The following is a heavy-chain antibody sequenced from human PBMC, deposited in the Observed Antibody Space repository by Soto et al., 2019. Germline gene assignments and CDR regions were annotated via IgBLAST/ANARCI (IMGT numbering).Heavy chain of an antibody. D-gene: IGHD3-3*02. CDR3: ARACLHFWSCSLDY. CDR1: CGSFSGYY. V-gene: IGHV4-34*01. Sequence: SETLSLTCAVYCGSFSGYYWSWIRQPPWKGLEWIGESNHSGSTNYNPSLKSRVTISVDTSKNQFSLKLSSVTAADTAVYYCARACLHFWSCSLDYWGTGTLVTVSS. CDR2: SNHSGST. J-gene: IGHJ4*02.